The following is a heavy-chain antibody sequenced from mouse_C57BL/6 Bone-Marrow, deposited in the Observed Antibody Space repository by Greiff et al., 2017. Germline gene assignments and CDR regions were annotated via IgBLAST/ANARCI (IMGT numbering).Heavy chain of an antibody. V-gene: IGHV1-50*01. CDR1: GYTFTSYW. D-gene: IGHD1-1*01. CDR2: IDPSDSYT. Sequence: QVQLQQPGAELVKPGASVKLSCKASGYTFTSYWMQWVKQRPGQGLEWIGEIDPSDSYTNYNQKFKGKATLTVDTSSSTAYMQLSSLTSEDSAVYYCARSITTVPYFDYWGQSTTLTVSS. J-gene: IGHJ2*01. CDR3: ARSITTVPYFDY.